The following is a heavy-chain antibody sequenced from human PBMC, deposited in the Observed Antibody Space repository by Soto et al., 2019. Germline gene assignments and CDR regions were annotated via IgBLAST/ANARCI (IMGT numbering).Heavy chain of an antibody. Sequence: GASVKVSRKASGGTFKNFNFNWVRQAPGQGLEWMGGIIPMFGTADYAQRFQGRVTITADDSTSTAYMELSSLRSEDTAVYYCARDETGDSYYYYYGMDVWGQGTTVTVSS. CDR2: IIPMFGTA. CDR1: GGTFKNFN. CDR3: ARDETGDSYYYYYGMDV. V-gene: IGHV1-69*13. D-gene: IGHD7-27*01. J-gene: IGHJ6*02.